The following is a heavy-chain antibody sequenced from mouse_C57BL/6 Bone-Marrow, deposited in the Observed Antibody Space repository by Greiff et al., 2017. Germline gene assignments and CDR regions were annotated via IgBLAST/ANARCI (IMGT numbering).Heavy chain of an antibody. CDR3: AREDYGSSPWCAY. CDR2: IYPRSGNT. D-gene: IGHD1-1*01. J-gene: IGHJ3*01. Sequence: QVQLKESGAELARPGASVKLSCKASGYTFTSYGISWVKQRTGQGLEWIGEIYPRSGNTYYNEKFKGKATLTADKSSSTAYMELRSLTSEDSAVYFCAREDYGSSPWCAYWGQGTLVTVSA. CDR1: GYTFTSYG. V-gene: IGHV1-81*01.